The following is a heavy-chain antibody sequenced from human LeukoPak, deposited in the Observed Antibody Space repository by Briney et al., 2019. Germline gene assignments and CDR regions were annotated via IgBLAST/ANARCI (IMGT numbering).Heavy chain of an antibody. CDR2: INRSGST. Sequence: SETLSLTCAVYGGSFSGYYWSWIRQPPGKGLEWIGEINRSGSTNYNPSLKSRVTISVDTSKNQFSLKLSSVTAADTAVYYCARGYYYDSSGYYYSLYYFDYWGQGTLVTVSS. J-gene: IGHJ4*02. CDR1: GGSFSGYY. CDR3: ARGYYYDSSGYYYSLYYFDY. V-gene: IGHV4-34*01. D-gene: IGHD3-22*01.